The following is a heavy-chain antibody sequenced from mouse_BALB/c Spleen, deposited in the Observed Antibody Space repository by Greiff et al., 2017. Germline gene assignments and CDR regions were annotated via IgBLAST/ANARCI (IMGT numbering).Heavy chain of an antibody. Sequence: EVQLQQSGAELVRSGASVKLSCTASGFNIKDYYMHWVKQRPEQGLEWIGWIDPENGDTEYAPKFQGKATMTADPSSNTAYLQLSSLTSEDTAVYYCNAFAYWGQGTLVTVSA. J-gene: IGHJ3*01. CDR2: IDPENGDT. CDR3: NAFAY. V-gene: IGHV14-4*02. CDR1: GFNIKDYY.